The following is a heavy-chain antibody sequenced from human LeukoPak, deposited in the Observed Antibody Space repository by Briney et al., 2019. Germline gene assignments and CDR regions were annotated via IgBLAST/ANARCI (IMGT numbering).Heavy chain of an antibody. J-gene: IGHJ4*02. CDR1: GVTFHASA. CDR2: ITGGGDST. Sequence: GGSLRLSCAASGVTFHASAMSWVRQAPGKGLEWVAVITGGGDSTYYADSVKGRFTISRDNSKETLFLQMNSLRAGDSAVYYCAKNIRDQLLCGFDYWGQGIVVTVSS. D-gene: IGHD2-2*01. CDR3: AKNIRDQLLCGFDY. V-gene: IGHV3-23*01.